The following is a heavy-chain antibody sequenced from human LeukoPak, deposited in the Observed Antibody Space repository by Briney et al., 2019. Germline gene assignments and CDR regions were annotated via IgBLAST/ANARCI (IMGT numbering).Heavy chain of an antibody. J-gene: IGHJ6*03. Sequence: ASVKVSCKASGYTFTSYYIHWVRQAPGQGLEWMGIINPSGGSTSYAQKFQGRVTMTRDMSTSTVYMELSSLRSEDTAVYYCARANYYDSSGLTYYYYYMDVWGKGTTVTVSS. D-gene: IGHD3-22*01. V-gene: IGHV1-46*01. CDR1: GYTFTSYY. CDR2: INPSGGST. CDR3: ARANYYDSSGLTYYYYYMDV.